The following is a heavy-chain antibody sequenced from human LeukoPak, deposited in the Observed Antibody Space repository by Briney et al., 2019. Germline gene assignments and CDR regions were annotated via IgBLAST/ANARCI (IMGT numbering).Heavy chain of an antibody. D-gene: IGHD3-10*01. V-gene: IGHV3-23*01. CDR2: ISGSGGST. J-gene: IGHJ6*03. CDR3: AVPPSLHYYGSGSFGYYYYMDV. Sequence: PGGSLRLSCAASGFTFSSYAMSWVRQAPGKGLEWVSAISGSGGSTYYADSVKGRFTISRDNSKNTLYLQMNSLRAEDTAVYYCAVPPSLHYYGSGSFGYYYYMDVWGRGTTVTISS. CDR1: GFTFSSYA.